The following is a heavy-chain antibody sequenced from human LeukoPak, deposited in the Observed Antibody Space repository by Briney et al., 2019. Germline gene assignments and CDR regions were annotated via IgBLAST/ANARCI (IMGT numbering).Heavy chain of an antibody. J-gene: IGHJ6*03. Sequence: GASVKVSCKASGGTFSSYAISWVRQAPGQGLEWMGGIIPIFGTANYAQKFQGRVTITADESTSTAYMELSSLRSEDTAVYYCATTETSGSYGLYYYYYMDVWGKGTTVTVSS. D-gene: IGHD5-18*01. CDR1: GGTFSSYA. V-gene: IGHV1-69*13. CDR3: ATTETSGSYGLYYYYYMDV. CDR2: IIPIFGTA.